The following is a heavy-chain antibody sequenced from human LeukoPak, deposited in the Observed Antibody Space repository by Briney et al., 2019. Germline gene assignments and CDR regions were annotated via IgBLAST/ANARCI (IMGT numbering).Heavy chain of an antibody. Sequence: GGSLRLSCAASGFTFSDYYMTWIRQAPEKGLEWVSSISSSGTTIYYADSVKGRFTISRDDAKYSLYLQMSSLRAEDTAVYYCARHTFAVTFHFDSWGQGTLVTVSS. J-gene: IGHJ4*02. CDR2: ISSSGTTI. CDR1: GFTFSDYY. D-gene: IGHD3-16*01. V-gene: IGHV3-11*04. CDR3: ARHTFAVTFHFDS.